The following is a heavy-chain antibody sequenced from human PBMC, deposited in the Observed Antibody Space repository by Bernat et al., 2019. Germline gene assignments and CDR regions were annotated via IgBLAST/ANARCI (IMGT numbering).Heavy chain of an antibody. V-gene: IGHV3-73*01. J-gene: IGHJ4*02. D-gene: IGHD6-13*01. CDR1: GFTFSGSA. CDR2: IRSKANSYLT. CDR3: TRSAAGYY. Sequence: EVQLVESGGGLVQPGGSLKLSCAASGFTFSGSAMHWVRQASGKGLEWVGRIRSKANSYLTAKAGSVKSRFTIFRDESKKTAYLQMNRLKTEDTAVDYCTRSAAGYYWGQGTLVTVSS.